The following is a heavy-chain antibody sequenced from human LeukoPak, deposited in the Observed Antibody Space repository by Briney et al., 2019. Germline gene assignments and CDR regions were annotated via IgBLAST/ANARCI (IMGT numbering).Heavy chain of an antibody. V-gene: IGHV3-23*01. J-gene: IGHJ4*02. D-gene: IGHD6-19*01. Sequence: GGSLRLSCTASGFTFRNYAITWVRQAPGKGLEWVSHSNHADDNTFYADSVRGRFTLSRDSSKNTLYLQMNSLRAEDTATYYCARKAVATAGITLDNWGQGTVVTVSS. CDR2: SNHADDNT. CDR3: ARKAVATAGITLDN. CDR1: GFTFRNYA.